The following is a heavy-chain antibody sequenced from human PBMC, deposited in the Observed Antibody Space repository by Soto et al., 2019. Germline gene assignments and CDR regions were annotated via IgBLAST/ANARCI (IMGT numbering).Heavy chain of an antibody. D-gene: IGHD5-18*01. CDR2: IYYSGST. J-gene: IGHJ4*02. CDR3: ARRYGYSFDY. CDR1: GGSISSYY. V-gene: IGHV4-59*08. Sequence: SETLSLTCTVSGGSISSYYWSWIRQPPGKGLEWIGYIYYSGSTNYNPSLKSRVTISVDTSKNQLSLKLSSVTAADTAVYYCARRYGYSFDYWGQGTLVTVS.